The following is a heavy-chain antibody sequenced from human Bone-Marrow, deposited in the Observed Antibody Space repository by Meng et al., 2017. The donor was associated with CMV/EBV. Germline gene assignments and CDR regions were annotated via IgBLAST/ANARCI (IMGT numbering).Heavy chain of an antibody. J-gene: IGHJ3*01. V-gene: IGHV3-23*03. D-gene: IGHD3-3*01. Sequence: GGSLRLSCAASGSTFSSYAMSWVRQIPGKGLEWISLIYSGGTNTYYADSVKGRFTISRDNSKNTLYLQMNSLRPEDTALYYCAKWGHYDLGAFDLWGQGKWSPSPQ. CDR3: AKWGHYDLGAFDL. CDR1: GSTFSSYA. CDR2: IYSGGTNT.